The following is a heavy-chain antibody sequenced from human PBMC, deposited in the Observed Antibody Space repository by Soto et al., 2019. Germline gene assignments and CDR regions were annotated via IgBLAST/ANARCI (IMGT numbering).Heavy chain of an antibody. CDR3: ATDGPRGYISSSRRKYDY. V-gene: IGHV4-59*01. D-gene: IGHD5-18*01. CDR2: IYYSGST. J-gene: IGHJ4*02. Sequence: TSETLSLTSTVSGGSIRSYYWSWIRQPPRKGLEWIGYIYYSGSTNYNPSLKSRVTISVDTSKNQFSLKLSSVTAADTAVYYCATDGPRGYISSSRRKYDYWGQGTLVTVSS. CDR1: GGSIRSYY.